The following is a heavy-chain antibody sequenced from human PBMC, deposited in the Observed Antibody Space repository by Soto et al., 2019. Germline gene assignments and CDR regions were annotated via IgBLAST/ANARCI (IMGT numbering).Heavy chain of an antibody. D-gene: IGHD6-13*01. CDR1: GGSISSYY. V-gene: IGHV4-59*01. Sequence: SSETLSLTCTVSGGSISSYYWSWIRQPPGKGLEWIGYIYYSGSTNYNPSLKSRVTISVDTSKNQFSLKLSSVTAADTAVYYCARDERRAYSSSWYDYYYGMDVWGQGTTVTVSS. J-gene: IGHJ6*02. CDR2: IYYSGST. CDR3: ARDERRAYSSSWYDYYYGMDV.